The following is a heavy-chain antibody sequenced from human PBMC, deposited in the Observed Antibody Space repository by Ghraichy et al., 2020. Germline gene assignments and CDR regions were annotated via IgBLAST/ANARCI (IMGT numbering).Heavy chain of an antibody. CDR3: ARFRSSGWYDTGDFDY. J-gene: IGHJ4*02. Sequence: GEYLNISCKGSGYSFTNYWIGWVRQMPGKGLEWMGIIYPGDSDTRYSPSFQGQVTISADKSISTAYLQWSSLKASDTAMYYCARFRSSGWYDTGDFDYWGQGTLVTVSS. CDR1: GYSFTNYW. CDR2: IYPGDSDT. D-gene: IGHD6-19*01. V-gene: IGHV5-51*01.